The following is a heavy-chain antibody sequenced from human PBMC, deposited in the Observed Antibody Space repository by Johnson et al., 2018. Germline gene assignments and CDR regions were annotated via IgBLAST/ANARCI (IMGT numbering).Heavy chain of an antibody. J-gene: IGHJ6*02. CDR3: TVGLYELGGKDYEYVMDV. CDR2: SRTNLYGGTP. V-gene: IGHV3-49*04. Sequence: VQLQESGGGLVKPGGSLRLSCAVSGFTFSDYKMQWVRQAPGKGLAGVAFSRTNLYGGTPSYAASVKGRFSISRDDSKSIGYLQRNSLKTEDKAGYYCTVGLYELGGKDYEYVMDVWGPGTTVTVSS. D-gene: IGHD2-8*01. CDR1: GFTFSDYK.